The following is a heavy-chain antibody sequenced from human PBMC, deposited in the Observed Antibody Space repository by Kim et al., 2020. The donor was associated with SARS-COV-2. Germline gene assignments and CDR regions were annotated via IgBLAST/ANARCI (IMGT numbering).Heavy chain of an antibody. D-gene: IGHD3-22*01. V-gene: IGHV3-66*01. CDR1: GFTVSSNN. Sequence: GGSLRLSCAASGFTVSSNNMSWVRQAPGKGLEWVSVIYSGGSTYYADSVKGRFTISRDNSKNTLYLQMNSLRAEDTAVYYCARDRGNYYDSSGYHDALDIWGQGTMVTVSS. J-gene: IGHJ3*02. CDR2: IYSGGST. CDR3: ARDRGNYYDSSGYHDALDI.